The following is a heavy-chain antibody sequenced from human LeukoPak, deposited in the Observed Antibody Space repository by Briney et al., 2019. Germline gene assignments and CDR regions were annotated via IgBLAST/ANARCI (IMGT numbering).Heavy chain of an antibody. D-gene: IGHD1-14*01. CDR3: TRDRSRAEDD. V-gene: IGHV3-7*01. CDR2: INQGGSDK. Sequence: GGSLRLSCAASGFTFSGHWMSWVRQAPGKGLEWVADINQGGSDKYYVDSVKGRFTISRDNANNLLYLQMNSLRGEDTAVYYCTRDRSRAEDDWGQGTLVTVSS. CDR1: GFTFSGHW. J-gene: IGHJ4*02.